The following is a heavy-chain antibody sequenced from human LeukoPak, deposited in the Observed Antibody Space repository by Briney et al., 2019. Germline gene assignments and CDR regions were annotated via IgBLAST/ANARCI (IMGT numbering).Heavy chain of an antibody. V-gene: IGHV3-9*01. CDR2: ISWNSGSI. J-gene: IGHJ3*02. CDR3: ARTSHDYGDYVAFDI. Sequence: GRSLRLSCAASGFTFDDYAMHWVRQAPGKGQEWVSGISWNSGSIGYADSVKGRFTISRDNAKNSLYLQMNSLRAEDTALYYCARTSHDYGDYVAFDIWGQGTMVTVSS. CDR1: GFTFDDYA. D-gene: IGHD4-17*01.